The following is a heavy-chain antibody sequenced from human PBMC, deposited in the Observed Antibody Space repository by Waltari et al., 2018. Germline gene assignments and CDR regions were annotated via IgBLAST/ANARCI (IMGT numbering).Heavy chain of an antibody. CDR2: IYYSGST. V-gene: IGHV4-59*11. CDR3: ARGPSSFYYYYGMDV. J-gene: IGHJ6*02. Sequence: QVQLQESGPGLVKPSETLSLTCTVSGGSISSHYWSWIRQPPGKGLEWIGYIYYSGSTNYNPSLKSRVTISVDTSKNQFSLKLSSVTAADTAVYYCARGPSSFYYYYGMDVWGQGTTVTVSS. D-gene: IGHD2-15*01. CDR1: GGSISSHY.